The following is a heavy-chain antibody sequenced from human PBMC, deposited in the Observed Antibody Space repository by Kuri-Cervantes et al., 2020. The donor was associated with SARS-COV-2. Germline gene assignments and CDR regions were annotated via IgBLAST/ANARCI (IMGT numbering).Heavy chain of an antibody. CDR2: ISYDGSNK. CDR1: GFTFSSYG. J-gene: IGHJ4*02. Sequence: GGPLTLSCAASGFTFSSYGMHWVRQAPGKGLEWVAVISYDGSNKYYADSVKGRFTISRDNSKNTLYLQMNSLRAEDTAVYYCAKGPPAYFDYWGQGTLVTVSS. CDR3: AKGPPAYFDY. V-gene: IGHV3-30*18.